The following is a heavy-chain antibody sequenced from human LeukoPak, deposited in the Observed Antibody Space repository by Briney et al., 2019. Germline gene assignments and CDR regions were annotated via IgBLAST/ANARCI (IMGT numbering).Heavy chain of an antibody. CDR2: IYTSGST. V-gene: IGHV4-61*02. CDR3: ARAMCTNGVCGYYYMDV. D-gene: IGHD2-8*01. Sequence: PSETLSLTCTVSGGSISSGSYYWSWIRQPAGKGLEWIGRIYTSGSTNYNPSLKSRFTISVDTSKNQFSLKLSSVTAADTAVYYCARAMCTNGVCGYYYMDVWGKGTTVTVSS. CDR1: GGSISSGSYY. J-gene: IGHJ6*03.